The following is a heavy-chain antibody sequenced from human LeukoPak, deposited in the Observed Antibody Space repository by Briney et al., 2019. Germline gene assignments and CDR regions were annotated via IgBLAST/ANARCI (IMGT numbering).Heavy chain of an antibody. V-gene: IGHV1-2*02. CDR1: GYTFTGYY. D-gene: IGHD3-22*01. CDR3: ARDRTSGYNWFDP. J-gene: IGHJ5*02. CDR2: INPNSGDT. Sequence: ASVKVSCKASGYTFTGYYVHWVRQAPGQGIEWMGWINPNSGDTNYAQKFQGRVTMTRDTSISTAYMELSRLTSDDTAMYYCARDRTSGYNWFDPWGQGTLVTVSS.